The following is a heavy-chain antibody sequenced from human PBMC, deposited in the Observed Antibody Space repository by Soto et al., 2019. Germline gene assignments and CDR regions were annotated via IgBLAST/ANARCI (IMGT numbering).Heavy chain of an antibody. CDR3: AKGYCSTSSCYGGYFDY. D-gene: IGHD2-2*01. V-gene: IGHV3-30*18. Sequence: QVQLVESGGGVVQPGRSLRLSCAASGFTFSSYGMHWVRQAPGKGLEWVAVISYDGSKGYYADSVKGRFTISRDNSKNTLHMQMNSLRAEDTALHYCAKGYCSTSSCYGGYFDYWGQGTLVTVSS. J-gene: IGHJ4*02. CDR2: ISYDGSKG. CDR1: GFTFSSYG.